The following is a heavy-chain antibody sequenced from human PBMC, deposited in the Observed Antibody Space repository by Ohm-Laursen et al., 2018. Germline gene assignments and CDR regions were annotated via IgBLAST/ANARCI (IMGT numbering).Heavy chain of an antibody. Sequence: SLRLSCTASGFTFSSYAMSWVRRTPEKGLEWVSAISGTGNTKLYEDSVEGRFTISRDNSKNMLYLQMNSLTVEDTAVYYCAKVVGSSGSMDDFWGQGTLVTVSS. CDR2: ISGTGNTK. V-gene: IGHV3-23*01. CDR3: AKVVGSSGSMDDF. D-gene: IGHD3-22*01. CDR1: GFTFSSYA. J-gene: IGHJ4*02.